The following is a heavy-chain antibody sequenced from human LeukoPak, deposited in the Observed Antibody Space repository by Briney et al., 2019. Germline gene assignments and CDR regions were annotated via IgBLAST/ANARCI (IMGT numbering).Heavy chain of an antibody. CDR3: NAHNFAVAPDY. D-gene: IGHD3-3*01. Sequence: GGSLRLSCAASGFTFSSYDMHWVRQATGKGLEWVSAIGTAGDTYYPGSVKGRFTISRENAKNSLYLQMNSLRAGDTAVYYCNAHNFAVAPDYWGQGTLVTVSS. CDR1: GFTFSSYD. J-gene: IGHJ4*02. V-gene: IGHV3-13*04. CDR2: IGTAGDT.